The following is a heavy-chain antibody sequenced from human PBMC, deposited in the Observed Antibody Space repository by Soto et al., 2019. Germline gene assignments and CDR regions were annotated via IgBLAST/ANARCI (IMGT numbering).Heavy chain of an antibody. CDR2: IDPGDSYT. V-gene: IGHV5-10-1*01. Sequence: GESLKISCKGSGYSFTSYWISWVRQMPGKGLEWMGRIDPGDSYTNYSPSFQGHVTISADKSISTAYLQWSSLKASDTAMYYCAGTYYYDSSGSARDYYYYYYGMDVWGQGTSVTVSS. J-gene: IGHJ6*02. CDR3: AGTYYYDSSGSARDYYYYYYGMDV. CDR1: GYSFTSYW. D-gene: IGHD3-22*01.